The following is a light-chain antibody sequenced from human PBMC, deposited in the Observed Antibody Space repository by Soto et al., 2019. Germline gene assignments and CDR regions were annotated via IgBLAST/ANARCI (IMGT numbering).Light chain of an antibody. CDR3: QSYDSSLSGSV. Sequence: QSVLTQPPSVSGVPGQRVTISCTGSSSNIGAGYDVHWYQQLPGTDPKLLIYGNSNRPSGVPDRFSGSKSGTSASLAITGLQAEDEADYYCQSYDSSLSGSVFGGGTKLTVL. V-gene: IGLV1-40*01. CDR1: SSNIGAGYD. CDR2: GNS. J-gene: IGLJ2*01.